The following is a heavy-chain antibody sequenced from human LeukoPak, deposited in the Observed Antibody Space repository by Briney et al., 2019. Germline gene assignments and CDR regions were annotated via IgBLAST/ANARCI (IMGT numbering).Heavy chain of an antibody. D-gene: IGHD3-3*01. Sequence: PSETLSLTCTVSGGSISRYYWSWIRQPPGKGLEWIGYIYYSGSTNYNPSLKSRVTISVDTSKNQFSLKLSSVTAADTAVYYCARSSSLRFLEWLFDYWGQGTLVTVSS. J-gene: IGHJ4*02. CDR2: IYYSGST. V-gene: IGHV4-59*01. CDR1: GGSISRYY. CDR3: ARSSSLRFLEWLFDY.